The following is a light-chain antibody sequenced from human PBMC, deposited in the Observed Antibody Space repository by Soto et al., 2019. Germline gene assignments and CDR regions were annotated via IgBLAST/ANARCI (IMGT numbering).Light chain of an antibody. CDR1: SSNIGSNT. Sequence: QSVLTRPPSASGTPGQRVTISCSGSSSNIGSNTVNWYQQLPRTAPKLLIYSNNQRPSGVPDRFSGSKSGTSASLAISGLQSEDEADYYCATWDDSLNGVVFGGGTKLTVL. V-gene: IGLV1-44*01. J-gene: IGLJ2*01. CDR2: SNN. CDR3: ATWDDSLNGVV.